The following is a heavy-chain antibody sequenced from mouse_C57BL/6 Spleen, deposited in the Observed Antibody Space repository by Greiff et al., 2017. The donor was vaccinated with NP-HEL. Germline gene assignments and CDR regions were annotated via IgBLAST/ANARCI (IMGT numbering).Heavy chain of an antibody. CDR1: GYTFTSYW. CDR3: ARSWDRNFDY. Sequence: VQLQQSGAELVKPGASVKLSCKASGYTFTSYWMQWVNQRPGQGLEWIGEIDPSDSYTNYNQKFKGKATLTVDTSSSTAYMQLSSLTSEDSAVYYCARSWDRNFDYWGQGTTLTVSS. D-gene: IGHD4-1*01. J-gene: IGHJ2*01. V-gene: IGHV1-50*01. CDR2: IDPSDSYT.